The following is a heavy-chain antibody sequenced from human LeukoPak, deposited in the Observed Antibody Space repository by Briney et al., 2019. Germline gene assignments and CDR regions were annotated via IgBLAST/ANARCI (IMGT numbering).Heavy chain of an antibody. CDR1: GFTFSSYW. CDR2: IKQDGSEK. J-gene: IGHJ4*02. CDR3: ARVPGGSGSYSYFDY. V-gene: IGHV3-7*01. Sequence: PGGSLRLSCAASGFTFSSYWMSWVRQAPGKGLEWVANIKQDGSEKYYVDSVKGRFTISRDNAKNSLFLQMNSLRAEDTAVYYCARVPGGSGSYSYFDYWGQGTLVTVSS. D-gene: IGHD3-10*01.